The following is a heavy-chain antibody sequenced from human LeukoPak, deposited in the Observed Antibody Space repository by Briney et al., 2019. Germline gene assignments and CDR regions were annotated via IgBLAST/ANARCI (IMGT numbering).Heavy chain of an antibody. V-gene: IGHV4-34*01. CDR1: GGSFSGYY. J-gene: IGHJ4*02. CDR3: ASAGLGRYGTAY. CDR2: LNHSGST. Sequence: SETLSLTCAVYGGSFSGYYWSWIRQPPGKGLEWIGELNHSGSTNYTPSLKSRVTISVDTSKNQFSLKLSSVTAADTALYYCASAGLGRYGTAYWGQGTLITVSS. D-gene: IGHD4-17*01.